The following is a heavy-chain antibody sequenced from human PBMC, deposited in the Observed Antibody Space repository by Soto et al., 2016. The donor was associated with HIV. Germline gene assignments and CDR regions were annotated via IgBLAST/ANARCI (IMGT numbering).Heavy chain of an antibody. V-gene: IGHV3-66*01. J-gene: IGHJ6*02. CDR1: GFTVSSNY. CDR3: ARDPKKTPVVRGFRGGMDV. D-gene: IGHD3-10*01. Sequence: EVQLVESGGGLVQPGGSLRLSCAASGFTVSSNYMSWVRQAPGKGLEWVSVIYSGGSTYYADSVKGRFTISRDNSKNTLYLQMNSLRAEDTAVYYCARDPKKTPVVRGFRGGMDVWGQGTTVTVSS. CDR2: IYSGGST.